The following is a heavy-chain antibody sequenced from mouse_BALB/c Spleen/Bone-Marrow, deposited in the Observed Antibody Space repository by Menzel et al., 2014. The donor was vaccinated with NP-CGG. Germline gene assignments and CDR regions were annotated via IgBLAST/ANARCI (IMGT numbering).Heavy chain of an antibody. Sequence: VMLMESGAELMKPGASVKISCKATGYTFSSYWIEWVKQRPGHGLEWIGEILPGRGSTNYNEKFKGKATFTSDTSSNTAYMQLSSLTSEDSAVYYCARWDTTAMDYWGQGTSVTVSS. V-gene: IGHV1-9*01. D-gene: IGHD1-1*01. J-gene: IGHJ4*01. CDR1: GYTFSSYW. CDR3: ARWDTTAMDY. CDR2: ILPGRGST.